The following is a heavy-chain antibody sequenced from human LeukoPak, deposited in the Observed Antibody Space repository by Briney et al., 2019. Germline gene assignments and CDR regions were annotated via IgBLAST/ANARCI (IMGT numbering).Heavy chain of an antibody. CDR2: ISGSGGST. CDR3: STVPRHFYYYSMDV. V-gene: IGHV3-23*01. CDR1: GFTLSSYT. J-gene: IGHJ6*03. Sequence: GGSLRLSCAASGFTLSSYTMNWVRQAPGKGLEWVSAISGSGGSTYYADSVKGRFTISRDNSKNTLYLQLDSLKTEDTAVYYCSTVPRHFYYYSMDVWGKGTTVTVSS.